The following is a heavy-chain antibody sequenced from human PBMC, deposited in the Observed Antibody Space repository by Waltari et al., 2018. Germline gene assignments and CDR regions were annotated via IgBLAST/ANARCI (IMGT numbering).Heavy chain of an antibody. V-gene: IGHV4-61*02. Sequence: QVQLQESGPGLVKPSQTLSLICTVSGASVSSGGYSWSWTRQPAGKGLEGIGLGYTSGSTKYHPSLKRRVTISVDTSKNQFSLKLSAVTAADTAIYYCARGRGDGANFFFDYWGQGTLVTGSS. CDR3: ARGRGDGANFFFDY. D-gene: IGHD3-3*01. CDR2: GYTSGST. CDR1: GASVSSGGYS. J-gene: IGHJ4*02.